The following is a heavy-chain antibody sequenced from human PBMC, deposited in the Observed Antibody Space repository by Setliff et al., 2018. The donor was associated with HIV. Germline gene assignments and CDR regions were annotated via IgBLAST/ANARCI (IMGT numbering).Heavy chain of an antibody. D-gene: IGHD2-21*01. V-gene: IGHV4-34*01. CDR1: GGSFSGYY. CDR2: INHSGST. J-gene: IGHJ5*02. Sequence: SETLSLTCAVYGGSFSGYYWNWIRQSPGKGLEWIGEINHSGSTVYNPSLKSRVTMSVDASKNLVSLNLNSVTAADTAIYCCARGVARQVVIDRWFDPWGQGTPVTVSS. CDR3: ARGVARQVVIDRWFDP.